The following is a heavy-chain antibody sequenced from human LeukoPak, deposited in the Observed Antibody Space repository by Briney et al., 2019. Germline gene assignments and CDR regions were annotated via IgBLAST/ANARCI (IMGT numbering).Heavy chain of an antibody. J-gene: IGHJ4*02. V-gene: IGHV3-48*01. CDR1: GFTFSSYG. CDR2: ISSSGSTI. CDR3: ARAGESGLDY. Sequence: GGSLRLSCAASGFTFSSYGMHWVRQAPGKGLEWVSYISSSGSTIYYADSVKGRFTISRGNSKNTLYLQMNSLRAEDTAVYYCARAGESGLDYWGQGTLVTVSS.